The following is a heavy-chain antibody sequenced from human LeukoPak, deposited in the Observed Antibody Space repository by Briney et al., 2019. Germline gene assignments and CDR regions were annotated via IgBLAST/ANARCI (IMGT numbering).Heavy chain of an antibody. CDR2: IYTSGST. CDR1: GGSISSYY. Sequence: KPSETLSLTCTVSGGSISSYYWSWIRQPAGKGLEWIGRIYTSGSTNYNPSLKGRVTMSVDTSKNQFSLKLSSVTAADTAVYYCARGLRFYYDSSGYDYWGQGTLVTVSS. J-gene: IGHJ4*02. CDR3: ARGLRFYYDSSGYDY. V-gene: IGHV4-4*07. D-gene: IGHD3-22*01.